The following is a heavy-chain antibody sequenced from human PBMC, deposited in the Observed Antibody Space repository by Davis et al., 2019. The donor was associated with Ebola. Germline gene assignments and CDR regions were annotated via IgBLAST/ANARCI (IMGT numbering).Heavy chain of an antibody. CDR3: ASREVGQHNLF. Sequence: GGSLRLSCAASGFTFSAHAMYWVRQAPGKGLEWVSIIGLQHDTYYPNSVKGRFTISRDNSKNTIYLQMSSLRADDTGMYYCASREVGQHNLFWGQGTLVTVSS. J-gene: IGHJ1*01. V-gene: IGHV3-23*01. D-gene: IGHD2-21*01. CDR1: GFTFSAHA. CDR2: IGLQHDT.